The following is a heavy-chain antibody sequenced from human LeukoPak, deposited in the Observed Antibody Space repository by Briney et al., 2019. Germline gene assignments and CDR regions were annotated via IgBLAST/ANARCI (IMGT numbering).Heavy chain of an antibody. V-gene: IGHV3-30*02. D-gene: IGHD6-13*01. Sequence: PGGSLRLSCAASGFTFSSYGMHWVRQAPGKGLEWVAFIRYDGSNKYYADSVKGRFTISRDNSKNTLYLQMNSLRGEDTAVYYCAKDGYSSSWYLYYFDYWGQGTLVTVSS. CDR3: AKDGYSSSWYLYYFDY. CDR1: GFTFSSYG. J-gene: IGHJ4*02. CDR2: IRYDGSNK.